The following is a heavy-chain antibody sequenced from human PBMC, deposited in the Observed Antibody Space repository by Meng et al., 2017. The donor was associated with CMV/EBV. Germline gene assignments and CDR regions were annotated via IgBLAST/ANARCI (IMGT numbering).Heavy chain of an antibody. V-gene: IGHV3-21*01. D-gene: IGHD3-22*01. CDR2: ISSSSSYI. CDR3: ARYPFGSHVYDSSGYGMGV. J-gene: IGHJ6*02. Sequence: GESLKISCAASGFTFSSYSMNWVRQAPGKGLEWVSSISSSSSYIYYADSVKGRFTISRDNAKNSLYLQMNSLRAEDTAVYYCARYPFGSHVYDSSGYGMGVWGQGTTVTVSS. CDR1: GFTFSSYS.